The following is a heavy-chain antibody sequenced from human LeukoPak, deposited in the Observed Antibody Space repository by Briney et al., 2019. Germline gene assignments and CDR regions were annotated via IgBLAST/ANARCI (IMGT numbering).Heavy chain of an antibody. Sequence: ASVKVSCKASGYTFTGYYMHWVRQAPGQGLEWMGWINPNSGGTNYAQKFQGRVTMTRDTSISTAYMELSRLISDDTAVYYCARAYTGFEAFDHWGQGTLVTVSS. V-gene: IGHV1-2*02. J-gene: IGHJ4*02. D-gene: IGHD2-2*02. CDR2: INPNSGGT. CDR3: ARAYTGFEAFDH. CDR1: GYTFTGYY.